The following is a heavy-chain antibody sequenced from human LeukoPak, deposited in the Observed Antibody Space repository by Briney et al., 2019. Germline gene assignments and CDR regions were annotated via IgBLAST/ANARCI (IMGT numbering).Heavy chain of an antibody. Sequence: MASDTLSLTCAVYGEPLNYYYWSWIRQSPEKGLEWIGEVFDGKTTNYNPSLKSRVTISAVTSSNQFSLNLKSVTAADTAVYYCASGAWATRLHSWAQGTLVIVSS. D-gene: IGHD5-24*01. V-gene: IGHV4-34*12. CDR2: VFDGKTT. CDR1: GEPLNYYY. CDR3: ASGAWATRLHS. J-gene: IGHJ4*02.